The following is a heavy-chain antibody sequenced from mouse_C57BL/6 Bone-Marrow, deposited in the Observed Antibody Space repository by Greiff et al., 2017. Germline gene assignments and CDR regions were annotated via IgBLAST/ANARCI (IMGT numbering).Heavy chain of an antibody. D-gene: IGHD4-1*01. Sequence: QVQLQQSGAELVRPGSSVKLSCKASGYTFTSYWMDWVKQRPGQGLEWIGNIYPSDSETHYNQKFKDKATLTVDKSSSTAYMQLSSLTSEDSAVYYCAGATGTRDYWGQGTTLTVSS. CDR1: GYTFTSYW. V-gene: IGHV1-61*01. CDR3: AGATGTRDY. CDR2: IYPSDSET. J-gene: IGHJ2*01.